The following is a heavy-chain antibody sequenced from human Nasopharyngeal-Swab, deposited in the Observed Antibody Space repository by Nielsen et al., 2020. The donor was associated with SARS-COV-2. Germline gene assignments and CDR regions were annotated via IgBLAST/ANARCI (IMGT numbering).Heavy chain of an antibody. D-gene: IGHD3-22*01. CDR2: ISAYNGNT. V-gene: IGHV1-18*04. Sequence: ASVKVSCKASGYTFTRSSMHWVRQAPGQGLEWMGWISAYNGNTNYAQKLQGRVTMTTDTSTSTAYMELRSLRSDDTAVYYCARDRQDSSGYEPFDYWGQGTLVTVSS. CDR1: GYTFTRSS. CDR3: ARDRQDSSGYEPFDY. J-gene: IGHJ4*02.